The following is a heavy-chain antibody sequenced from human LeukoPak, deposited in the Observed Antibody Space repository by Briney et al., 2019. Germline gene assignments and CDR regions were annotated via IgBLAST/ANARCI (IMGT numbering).Heavy chain of an antibody. D-gene: IGHD3-22*01. CDR2: IKQDGSEK. CDR3: ARERDYYDSSSVDY. Sequence: GGSLRLSCAASGFTFSSYWMSWVRQAPGKGLEWVANIKQDGSEKYYVDSVKGRFTISRDNAKNSLYLQMNSLRAEDTAVYYCARERDYYDSSSVDYWGQGTLVTVSS. V-gene: IGHV3-7*01. CDR1: GFTFSSYW. J-gene: IGHJ4*02.